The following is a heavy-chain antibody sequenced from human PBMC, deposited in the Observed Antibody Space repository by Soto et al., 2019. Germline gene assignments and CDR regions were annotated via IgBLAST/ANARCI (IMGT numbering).Heavy chain of an antibody. CDR2: INPDGNDK. J-gene: IGHJ4*02. D-gene: IGHD3-16*01. CDR3: ARDPNRGGDFDF. Sequence: GGSLSLSCEASGFAFSTYWMTWVRQAPGKGLEWVANINPDGNDKYYADSVRGRFTMSRDNPKNSLFLQMDSLRAEDTAVYYCARDPNRGGDFDFWGQGTLVTVSS. V-gene: IGHV3-7*05. CDR1: GFAFSTYW.